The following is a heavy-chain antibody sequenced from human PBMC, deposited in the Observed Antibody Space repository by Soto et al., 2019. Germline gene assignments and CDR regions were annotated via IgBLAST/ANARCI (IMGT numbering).Heavy chain of an antibody. CDR1: GFTFTSSA. V-gene: IGHV1-58*01. J-gene: IGHJ3*02. CDR3: AACSGGSCYSSEPDAFDI. D-gene: IGHD2-15*01. CDR2: IVVGSGNT. Sequence: GASVKVSCKASGFTFTSSAVQWVRQARGQRLEWIGWIVVGSGNTNYAQKFQERVTITRDMSTSTAYMELSSLRSEDTAVYYCAACSGGSCYSSEPDAFDIWGQGTMVTVSS.